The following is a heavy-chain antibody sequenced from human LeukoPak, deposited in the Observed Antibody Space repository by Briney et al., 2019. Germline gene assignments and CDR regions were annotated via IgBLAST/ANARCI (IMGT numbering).Heavy chain of an antibody. CDR1: GFTFTKTW. D-gene: IGHD3-10*01. J-gene: IGHJ4*02. CDR2: VKSISDGGSS. V-gene: IGHV3-15*01. Sequence: GGSLRLSCAASGFTFTKTWMTWGRQAPGKGLEWVGRVKSISDGGSSNYAAPVKGGFSISRDDSNNTLYLQMNSPRVEATAVYYCAKDNRDYYIDYWGQGTLVTVSS. CDR3: AKDNRDYYIDY.